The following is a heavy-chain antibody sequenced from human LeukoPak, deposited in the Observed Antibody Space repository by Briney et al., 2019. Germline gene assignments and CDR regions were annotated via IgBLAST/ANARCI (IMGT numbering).Heavy chain of an antibody. Sequence: GGSLSLSCAASGFTFSSYAMSWVRQAPGKGLEWVSAISGSGGSTYYADSVKGRFTSSRDNSKNTLYLQMNSLRAQDTAVYYCAKDRPGYSYGYRWGQGTLVTVSS. CDR1: GFTFSSYA. V-gene: IGHV3-23*01. D-gene: IGHD5-18*01. CDR2: ISGSGGST. CDR3: AKDRPGYSYGYR. J-gene: IGHJ5*02.